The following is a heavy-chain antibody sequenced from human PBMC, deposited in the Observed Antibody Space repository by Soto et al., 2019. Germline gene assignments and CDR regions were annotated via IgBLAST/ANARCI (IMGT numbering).Heavy chain of an antibody. CDR3: AKERGGGDYVNYFDY. V-gene: IGHV3-30*18. Sequence: QVQLVESGGGVVQPGRSLRLSCAASGFTFSSYGMHCVRQAPGKGMEWVVVISYDGSKKYYADSVKGRFTISRDNSKNTLYLQMHSLRAEDTAVYYCAKERGGGDYVNYFDYWGQGTLVTVSS. CDR1: GFTFSSYG. D-gene: IGHD4-17*01. J-gene: IGHJ4*02. CDR2: ISYDGSKK.